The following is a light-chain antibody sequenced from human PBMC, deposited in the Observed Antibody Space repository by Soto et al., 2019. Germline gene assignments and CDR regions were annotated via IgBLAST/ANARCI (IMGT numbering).Light chain of an antibody. Sequence: EAVMTQSPSTLSVSPGERATLSCRSSQSVRTKVAWYQQTPGQAPRLLIYGASSRATGIPARFSGSGSGTEFTLTISSLQSEDSAVYYCQQYNTWPAEITFGQGTRLEIK. V-gene: IGKV3D-15*01. CDR2: GAS. CDR1: QSVRTK. J-gene: IGKJ5*01. CDR3: QQYNTWPAEIT.